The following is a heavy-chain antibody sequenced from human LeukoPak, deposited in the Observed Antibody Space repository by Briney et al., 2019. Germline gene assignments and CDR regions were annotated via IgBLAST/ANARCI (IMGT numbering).Heavy chain of an antibody. CDR3: ARERYSYVSGNYYYYGMDV. Sequence: SETLSLTCTVSGGSISSYYWSWIRQPPGKGLEWIGYIYYSGSTNYNPSLKSRVTISVDTSKNQFSLKLSSVTAADTAVYYCARERYSYVSGNYYYYGMDVWGQGTTVTVSS. CDR1: GGSISSYY. CDR2: IYYSGST. J-gene: IGHJ6*02. D-gene: IGHD5-18*01. V-gene: IGHV4-59*01.